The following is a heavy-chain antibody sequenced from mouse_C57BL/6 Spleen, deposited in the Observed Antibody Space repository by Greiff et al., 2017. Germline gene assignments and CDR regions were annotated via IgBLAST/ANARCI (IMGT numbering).Heavy chain of an antibody. CDR3: ARRSGSSGRYYFDY. J-gene: IGHJ2*01. V-gene: IGHV1-50*01. CDR1: GYTFTSYW. Sequence: QVQLQQPGAEFVKPGASVKLSCKASGYTFTSYWMQWVKQRPGQGLEWIGEIDPSGSYTNYNEKFKGKATVTVDTSYSTAYMQLCSLTSEDYAVYYCARRSGSSGRYYFDYWGKGTTLTVSS. CDR2: IDPSGSYT. D-gene: IGHD1-1*01.